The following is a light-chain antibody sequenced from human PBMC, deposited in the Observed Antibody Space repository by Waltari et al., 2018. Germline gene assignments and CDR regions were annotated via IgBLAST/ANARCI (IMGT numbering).Light chain of an antibody. V-gene: IGKV1-5*03. J-gene: IGKJ1*01. CDR2: KAS. CDR3: QQYKSYFRT. CDR1: QSISTW. Sequence: DIQMTQSPSTLSASVGDRVTITCRASQSISTWLAWYQQKPGKAPKLLIYKASSLESGLPSRFGGSGSGTEFTLTISSLQPDDFATYYCQQYKSYFRTFGQGTKVEIK.